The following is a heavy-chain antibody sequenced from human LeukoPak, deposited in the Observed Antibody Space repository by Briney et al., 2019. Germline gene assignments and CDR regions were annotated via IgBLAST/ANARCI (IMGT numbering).Heavy chain of an antibody. CDR2: ISGSGGST. D-gene: IGHD6-19*01. J-gene: IGHJ4*02. Sequence: GGSLRLSCAASGFTFSSYAMSWVRQAPGKGLEWVSAISGSGGSTYYADSVKGRFTISRDNSKNTLYLQMNSLRAEDTAVYYCAKDPAGGLVPLPFDYWGQGTLVTVSS. CDR3: AKDPAGGLVPLPFDY. CDR1: GFTFSSYA. V-gene: IGHV3-23*01.